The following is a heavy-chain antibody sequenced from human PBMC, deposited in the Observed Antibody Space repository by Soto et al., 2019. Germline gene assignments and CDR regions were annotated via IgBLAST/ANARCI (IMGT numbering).Heavy chain of an antibody. J-gene: IGHJ5*02. Sequence: QITLKESGPTLEKPTQTLTLTCTVSEFSLTTRGVGVGWIRQPPGKALECLALIYWDDDKRYSPSLQSRLSITKDTSKNQVVLTMTNVDPVDTATYYCAHIPNYYQYDWFDPWGQGTLVSVSS. CDR2: IYWDDDK. CDR3: AHIPNYYQYDWFDP. CDR1: EFSLTTRGVG. V-gene: IGHV2-5*02. D-gene: IGHD3-16*01.